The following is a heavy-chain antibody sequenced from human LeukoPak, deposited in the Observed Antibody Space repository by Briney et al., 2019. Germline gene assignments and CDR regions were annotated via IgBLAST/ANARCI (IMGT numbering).Heavy chain of an antibody. J-gene: IGHJ4*02. CDR1: GFTFSSYG. CDR2: ISSSGSTI. V-gene: IGHV3-48*04. CDR3: ARDNWNDPGLDY. Sequence: GGSLRLSCAASGFTFSSYGMHWVRQAPGKGLEWVSYISSSGSTIYYADSVKGRFTISRDNAKNSLYLQMNSLRAEDTAVYYCARDNWNDPGLDYWGQGTLVTVSS. D-gene: IGHD1-20*01.